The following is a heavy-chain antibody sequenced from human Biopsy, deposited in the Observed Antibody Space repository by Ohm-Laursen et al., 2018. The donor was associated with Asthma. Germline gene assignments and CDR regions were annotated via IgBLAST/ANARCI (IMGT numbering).Heavy chain of an antibody. CDR2: IQHSGTS. Sequence: TLSLTCAVSGDSITSGGCCWDWSRQHPGKGLEWGGDIQHSGTSYFNPSLKSRVSFSRDTSKNQFSLRLSSVTAADTAMYYCARIPRRSGSYFVDYWGQGTLVTVSS. J-gene: IGHJ4*02. CDR1: GDSITSGGCC. V-gene: IGHV4-31*11. D-gene: IGHD3-22*01. CDR3: ARIPRRSGSYFVDY.